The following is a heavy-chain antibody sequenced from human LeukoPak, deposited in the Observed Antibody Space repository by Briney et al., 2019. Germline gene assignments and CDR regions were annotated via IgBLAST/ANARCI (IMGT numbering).Heavy chain of an antibody. CDR3: ASGYCSSTSCLPRDY. Sequence: SETLSLTCAVYGGSFSGYYWSWIRQPPGKGLEWIGEINHSGSTNYNPSLKGRVTISVDTPKNQFSLKLSSVTAADTAVYYCASGYCSSTSCLPRDYWGQGTLVTVSS. CDR1: GGSFSGYY. J-gene: IGHJ4*02. CDR2: INHSGST. V-gene: IGHV4-34*01. D-gene: IGHD2-2*01.